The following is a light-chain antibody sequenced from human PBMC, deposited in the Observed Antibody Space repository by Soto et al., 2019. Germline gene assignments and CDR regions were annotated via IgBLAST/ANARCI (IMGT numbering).Light chain of an antibody. Sequence: QSALTQPPSASGSPGQSVTISCTGTSSDIGAYNYVSWYQQHPGKAPKLMIHEASKRPSGVPDRFSGSKSANTASLTVSGLQAEDEADYYCSSYAGSNDRWVFGGGTQLTVL. CDR1: SSDIGAYNY. J-gene: IGLJ3*02. CDR2: EAS. CDR3: SSYAGSNDRWV. V-gene: IGLV2-8*01.